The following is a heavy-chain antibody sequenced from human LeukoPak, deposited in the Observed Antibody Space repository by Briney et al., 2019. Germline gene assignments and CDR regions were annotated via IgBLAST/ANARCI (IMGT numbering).Heavy chain of an antibody. CDR2: ISGSGGST. V-gene: IGHV3-23*01. CDR1: GFIFSTYG. J-gene: IGHJ4*02. D-gene: IGHD3-16*01. CDR3: AKVGDNWDFDY. Sequence: GGSLRLSCAASGFIFSTYGMHWVRQAPGKGLEWVSAISGSGGSTYYADSVKGRFTISGDNSKNTLYLHMNSLRAEDTAVYYCAKVGDNWDFDYWGQGTLVSVSS.